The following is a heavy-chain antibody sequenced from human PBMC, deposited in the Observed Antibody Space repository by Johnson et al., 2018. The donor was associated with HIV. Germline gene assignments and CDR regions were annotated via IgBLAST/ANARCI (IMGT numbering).Heavy chain of an antibody. CDR3: ARDGVVVVPGGWGAFDI. J-gene: IGHJ3*02. CDR2: IYSGGST. V-gene: IGHV3-66*01. D-gene: IGHD2-15*01. CDR1: EFTVSGGY. Sequence: VQLVESGGGLIQPGGSLRLSCAASEFTVSGGYMNWVRQAPGKGLEWVSVIYSGGSTYYADSVKGRFTISRNNSKNTLYLQMNSLRAEDTAVYYCARDGVVVVPGGWGAFDIWGQGTLVTVSS.